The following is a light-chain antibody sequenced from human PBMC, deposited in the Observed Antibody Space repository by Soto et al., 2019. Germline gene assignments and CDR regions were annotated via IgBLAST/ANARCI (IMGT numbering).Light chain of an antibody. J-gene: IGLJ2*01. CDR1: SSDVGGYNF. Sequence: QSALTQPRSVSGSPGQSVTISCTGTSSDVGGYNFVSWYQHHPGKAPKFMIYDVSKRPSGVPDRFSGSKSGNTASLTISGLQTEDEADYYCSSYAGTYTVFGGGTQLTVL. V-gene: IGLV2-11*01. CDR3: SSYAGTYTV. CDR2: DVS.